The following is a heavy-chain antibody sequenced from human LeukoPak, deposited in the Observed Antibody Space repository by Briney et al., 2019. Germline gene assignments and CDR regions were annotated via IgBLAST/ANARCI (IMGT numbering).Heavy chain of an antibody. J-gene: IGHJ6*03. V-gene: IGHV3-30*02. D-gene: IGHD5-12*01. CDR3: AKGGGYEAQYYYYYLDV. Sequence: GGSLRLSCAASGFTFSSYGMHWVRQAPGKGLEWVAFIRYNGSNKYYADSVRGRFTISRDNSKNTLYLQMKSLRAEDTAVYYCAKGGGYEAQYYYYYLDVWGKGTTVTISS. CDR1: GFTFSSYG. CDR2: IRYNGSNK.